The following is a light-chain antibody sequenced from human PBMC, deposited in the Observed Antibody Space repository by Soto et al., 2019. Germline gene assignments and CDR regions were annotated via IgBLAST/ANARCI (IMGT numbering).Light chain of an antibody. Sequence: EIVLTQSPGTLSLSPGGRATLSCRASQSVTRNYLAWYQQKPGQAPRLLIYGASSRATGIPDRFSGSGSGTDFTLTISRLEPKDFAVYYCQQYGSSPNTFGQGTKLEIK. CDR3: QQYGSSPNT. CDR2: GAS. V-gene: IGKV3-20*01. J-gene: IGKJ2*01. CDR1: QSVTRNY.